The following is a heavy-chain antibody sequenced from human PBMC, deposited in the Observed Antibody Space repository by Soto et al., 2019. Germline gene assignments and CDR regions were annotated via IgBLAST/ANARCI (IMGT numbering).Heavy chain of an antibody. D-gene: IGHD3-3*01. CDR1: GFTFSSYA. Sequence: EVQLLESGGGLVQPGGSLRLSCAASGFTFSSYAMSWVRQAPGKGLEWVSGISGSAGSTYQAASVTGRFTTSRDNPRNTLYLQMNSLRADDTAVYYCAKGHVIFGVVIPSDLWGQGTLVTVSS. V-gene: IGHV3-23*01. CDR3: AKGHVIFGVVIPSDL. CDR2: ISGSAGST. J-gene: IGHJ5*02.